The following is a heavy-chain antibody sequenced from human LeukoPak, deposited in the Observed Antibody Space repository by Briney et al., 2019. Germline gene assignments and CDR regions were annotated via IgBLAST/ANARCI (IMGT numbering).Heavy chain of an antibody. D-gene: IGHD1-26*01. Sequence: SETLSLTCAVYGGSFSGYCWSWIRQPPGKGLEWIGEINHSGSTNYNPSLKSRVTISVDTSKNQFSLKLSSVTAADTAVYYCARGEWELGYWGQGTLVTVSS. CDR1: GGSFSGYC. CDR3: ARGEWELGY. CDR2: INHSGST. J-gene: IGHJ4*02. V-gene: IGHV4-34*01.